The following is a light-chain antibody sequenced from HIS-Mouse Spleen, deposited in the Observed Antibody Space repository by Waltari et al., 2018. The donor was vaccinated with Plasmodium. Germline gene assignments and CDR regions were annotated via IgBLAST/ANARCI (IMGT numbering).Light chain of an antibody. CDR2: EGS. CDR1: SSDVGSYNL. Sequence: QSALTQPASVSGSPGQSITISCTETSSDVGSYNLFSWYQQHPGKAPKLMIYEGSKRPSGVSNRFSGSKSGNTASLTISGLQAEDEADYYCCSYAGSSTSWVFGGGTKLTVL. V-gene: IGLV2-23*01. J-gene: IGLJ3*02. CDR3: CSYAGSSTSWV.